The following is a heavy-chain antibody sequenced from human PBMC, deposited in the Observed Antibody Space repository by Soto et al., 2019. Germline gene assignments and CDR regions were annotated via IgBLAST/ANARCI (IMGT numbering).Heavy chain of an antibody. D-gene: IGHD5-12*01. CDR2: ISYDGSNK. V-gene: IGHV3-30-3*01. J-gene: IGHJ5*02. Sequence: GGSLRLSCAASGFTFSSYAMHWVRQAPGKGLEWVAVISYDGSNKYYADSVKGRFTISRDNSKNTLYLQMNSLRAEDTAVYYCARAWDIVATIYEGPIWFDPWGQGTLVTVSS. CDR1: GFTFSSYA. CDR3: ARAWDIVATIYEGPIWFDP.